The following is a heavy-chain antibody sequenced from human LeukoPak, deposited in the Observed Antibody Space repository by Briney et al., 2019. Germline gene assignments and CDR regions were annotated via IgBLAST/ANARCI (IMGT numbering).Heavy chain of an antibody. CDR2: IYRSGST. V-gene: IGHV4-38-2*02. Sequence: PSETLSLTCTVSGYSISSGYYWVWIRQPPGKGLEWIGSIYRSGSTNYNPSLKSRVTISVDTSQNQFSLKVNSVTAADTAVYYCARATWNGYMFDYWGQGSLVTVTS. J-gene: IGHJ4*02. CDR1: GYSISSGYY. D-gene: IGHD5-24*01. CDR3: ARATWNGYMFDY.